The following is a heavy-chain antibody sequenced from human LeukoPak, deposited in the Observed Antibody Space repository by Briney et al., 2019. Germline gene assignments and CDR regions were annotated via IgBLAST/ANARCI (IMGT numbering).Heavy chain of an antibody. CDR1: GGSINNDY. Sequence: SETLSLTCIVSGGSINNDYWSWIRQSPGKGLECIAYIYYSGATNYNPSLKGRATISVGRSQNQFSLRLSSVTAAATAVYFCARGPAGGYLDCWGQGTLVTVSS. D-gene: IGHD4-23*01. CDR3: ARGPAGGYLDC. V-gene: IGHV4-59*01. J-gene: IGHJ4*02. CDR2: IYYSGAT.